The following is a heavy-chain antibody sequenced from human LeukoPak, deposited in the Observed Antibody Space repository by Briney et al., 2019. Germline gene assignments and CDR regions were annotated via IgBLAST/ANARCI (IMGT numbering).Heavy chain of an antibody. Sequence: SETLSLTCTVSGGSISSGDYYWSWIRQPPGKGLEWIGYIYYSGSTNYNPSLKSRVTISVDTSKNQFSLKLSSVTAADTAVYYCARVLGYYDSRAFDIWGQGTMVTVSS. CDR3: ARVLGYYDSRAFDI. CDR2: IYYSGST. J-gene: IGHJ3*02. V-gene: IGHV4-61*08. D-gene: IGHD3-22*01. CDR1: GGSISSGDYY.